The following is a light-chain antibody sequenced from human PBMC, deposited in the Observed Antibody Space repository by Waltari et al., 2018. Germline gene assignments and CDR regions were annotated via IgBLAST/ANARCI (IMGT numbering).Light chain of an antibody. CDR2: EGD. V-gene: IGLV2-23*03. CDR3: CSYAGGTTFL. Sequence: SAFTPPASLSGSLGPSIPLPRHCSGTGIDHFNPSPWYQQYPGKAPKLIIYEGDERPSGVSDRFSGSKSGNTASLTISGLQADDEAEYHCCSYAGGTTFLFGGGTKVTVL. J-gene: IGLJ2*01. CDR1: GTGIDHFNP.